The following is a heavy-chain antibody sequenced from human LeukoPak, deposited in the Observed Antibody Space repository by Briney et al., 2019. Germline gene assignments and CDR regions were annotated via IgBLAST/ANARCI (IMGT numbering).Heavy chain of an antibody. CDR2: IYTSGST. Sequence: SETLSLTCTVSGGSISSGSYYWSWIRQPAGKGLEWIGRIYTSGSTNYNPSLKSRVTISVDTSKNQFSLKLSSVTAADTAVYYCARSETIFEVAPDYWGQGTLVTVSS. D-gene: IGHD3-3*01. CDR1: GGSISSGSYY. CDR3: ARSETIFEVAPDY. V-gene: IGHV4-61*02. J-gene: IGHJ4*02.